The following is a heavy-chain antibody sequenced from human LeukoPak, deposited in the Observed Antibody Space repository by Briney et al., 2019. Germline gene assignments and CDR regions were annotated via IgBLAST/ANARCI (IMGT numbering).Heavy chain of an antibody. V-gene: IGHV3-11*01. Sequence: GGSLRLSCAASGFTFSDYHMSWIRQAPGKGLEWVSYISSSGSTIYYADSVKGRFTISRDNAKNSLYLQMNSLRAEDTAVYYCARDGIFGEYRGYVDYFDYWGRGTLVTVSS. CDR3: ARDGIFGEYRGYVDYFDY. CDR2: ISSSGSTI. CDR1: GFTFSDYH. J-gene: IGHJ4*02. D-gene: IGHD5-12*01.